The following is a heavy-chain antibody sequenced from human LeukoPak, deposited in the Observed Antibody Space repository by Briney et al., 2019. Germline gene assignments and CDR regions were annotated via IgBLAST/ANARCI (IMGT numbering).Heavy chain of an antibody. J-gene: IGHJ6*02. D-gene: IGHD3-16*01. CDR3: ASRKILWGSRSNDYYYYGMDV. CDR2: INHSGST. CDR1: GGSFSGYY. Sequence: SETLSLTCAVYGGSFSGYYWSWIRQPPGKGLEWIGEINHSGSTNYNPSLKSRVTISVDTSTNQFSLKLSSVTAADTAVYYCASRKILWGSRSNDYYYYGMDVWGQGTTVTVSS. V-gene: IGHV4-34*01.